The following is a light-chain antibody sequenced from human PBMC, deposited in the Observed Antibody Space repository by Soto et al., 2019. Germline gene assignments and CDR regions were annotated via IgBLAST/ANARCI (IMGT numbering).Light chain of an antibody. J-gene: IGKJ5*01. CDR3: MQASQLRT. V-gene: IGKV2-24*01. CDR1: QSLVFSDGDTY. CDR2: KVS. Sequence: EIVMTQTPLSSSVTLGQPASISCTSSQSLVFSDGDTYLSWLQQRSGQPLRLLIYKVSNRFSGVPDRFSGSGAGTNFTLKISRVEAEDVGVYYCMQASQLRTFGQGTRLEIK.